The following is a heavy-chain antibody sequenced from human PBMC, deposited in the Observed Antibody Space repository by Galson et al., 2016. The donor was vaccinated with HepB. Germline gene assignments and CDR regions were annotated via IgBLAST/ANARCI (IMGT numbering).Heavy chain of an antibody. V-gene: IGHV1-58*01. J-gene: IGHJ4*02. CDR3: AADKFYYESSGFSTGYFDY. CDR2: IAAGSGNT. CDR1: GFTFSTSV. D-gene: IGHD3-22*01. Sequence: SVKVSCKASGFTFSTSVVQWVRQARGQPLEWIGWIAAGSGNTNYAQRYPERVMITSDMSTSTVYMELSGLRSEDTAVYYCAADKFYYESSGFSTGYFDYWGQGTLVTVSS.